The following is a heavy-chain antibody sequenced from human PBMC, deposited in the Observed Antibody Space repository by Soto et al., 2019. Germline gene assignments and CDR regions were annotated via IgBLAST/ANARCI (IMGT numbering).Heavy chain of an antibody. Sequence: GGSLRLSCAASGFTFSSYWMHWVRQAPGKGLVWVSRINSDGSSASYADSVKGRFTISRDNAKNTLYLQMNSLRAEDTAVYYCARDQAGGGGWYYYYYGMDVWGQGTTVTVSS. V-gene: IGHV3-74*01. CDR2: INSDGSSA. CDR1: GFTFSSYW. D-gene: IGHD6-19*01. J-gene: IGHJ6*02. CDR3: ARDQAGGGGWYYYYYGMDV.